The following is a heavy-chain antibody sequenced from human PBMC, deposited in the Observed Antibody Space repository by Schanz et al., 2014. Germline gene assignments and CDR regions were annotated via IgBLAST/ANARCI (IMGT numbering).Heavy chain of an antibody. CDR3: ARHHDFWSGPDGRYLDL. CDR2: IYYSGNT. D-gene: IGHD3-3*01. J-gene: IGHJ4*02. Sequence: QLQLQESGPGLVKPSETLSLTCSVSGASISSTTYYWGWVRQPPGKGLEWIGNIYYSGNTYYNPSLEGRVTVPIDTSRTHFSRTLPSVTAADTAVYYCARHHDFWSGPDGRYLDLWGQGTLVTVSS. CDR1: GASISSTTYY. V-gene: IGHV4-39*01.